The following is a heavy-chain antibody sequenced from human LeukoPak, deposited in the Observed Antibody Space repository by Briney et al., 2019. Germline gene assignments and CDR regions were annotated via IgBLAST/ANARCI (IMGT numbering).Heavy chain of an antibody. V-gene: IGHV4-38-2*02. CDR2: IYHSGST. CDR3: ARDLSGPGYYYYYYMDV. Sequence: SETLSLTCTVSGYSISSGYYWGWIRQPPGKGLEWIGSIYHSGSTYYNPSLKSRVTISVDTSKNQFSLKLSSVTAADTAVYYCARDLSGPGYYYYYYMDVWGKGTTVTISS. CDR1: GYSISSGYY. J-gene: IGHJ6*03.